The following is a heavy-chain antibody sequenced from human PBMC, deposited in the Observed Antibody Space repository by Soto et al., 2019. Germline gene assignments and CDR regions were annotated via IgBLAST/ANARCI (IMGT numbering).Heavy chain of an antibody. CDR1: GGSISSSNW. Sequence: SETLSLTCAVPGGSISSSNWWSWVRQPPGKGLEWIGEIYHSGSTNYNPSLNSRVTISVDTSMNQFSLKLSAVTAADTAVYYCTRGGWYLDHWGQGILVTVS. CDR2: IYHSGST. J-gene: IGHJ4*02. CDR3: TRGGWYLDH. D-gene: IGHD6-19*01. V-gene: IGHV4-4*02.